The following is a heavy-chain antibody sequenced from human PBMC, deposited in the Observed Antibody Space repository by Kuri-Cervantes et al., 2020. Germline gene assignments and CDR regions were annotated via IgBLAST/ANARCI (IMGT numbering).Heavy chain of an antibody. V-gene: IGHV1-46*01. CDR3: AREPLPTNVWLNFDF. CDR2: INPSGGGT. J-gene: IGHJ4*02. CDR1: GYTFTGYY. D-gene: IGHD3-16*01. Sequence: ASVKVSCKASGYTFTGYYMHWVRQVPGQGLEWMGTINPSGGGTNYAHNFQGRVTMTRDTSTSTVYMELSSLRSGDTAVYYCAREPLPTNVWLNFDFWGQGTLVTVSS.